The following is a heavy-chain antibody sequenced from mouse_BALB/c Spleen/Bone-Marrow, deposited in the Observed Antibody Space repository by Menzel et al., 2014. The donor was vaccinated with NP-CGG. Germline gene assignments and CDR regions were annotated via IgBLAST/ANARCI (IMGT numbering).Heavy chain of an antibody. J-gene: IGHJ4*01. V-gene: IGHV2-4*02. CDR1: GFSLTSYG. Sequence: VQRVESGPGLVQPSQSLSITCTVSGFSLTSYGVHWVRQPPGKGLEWLGVIWSGVSTDYNAAFISRLSISKDNSKSQVFFKMNSLQADDTAMYYCARKAYYYAMDYWGQGTSVTVSS. CDR2: IWSGVST. CDR3: ARKAYYYAMDY.